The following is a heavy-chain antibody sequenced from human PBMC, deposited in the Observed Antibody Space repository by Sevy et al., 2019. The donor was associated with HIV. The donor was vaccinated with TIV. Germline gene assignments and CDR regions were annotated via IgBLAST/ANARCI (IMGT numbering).Heavy chain of an antibody. D-gene: IGHD2-15*01. CDR2: VSQSGRA. Sequence: HSETLSLTCAVSGVSFSDYYWAWVRQPPGKGLEWIGEVSQSGRANYNPSLRSRVIMSLDTSNNQFSLKLTSVTAADTAMYYCARGPLFSPEYCSGGACPTIDYWSQGTRVTVSS. J-gene: IGHJ4*02. V-gene: IGHV4-34*01. CDR1: GVSFSDYY. CDR3: ARGPLFSPEYCSGGACPTIDY.